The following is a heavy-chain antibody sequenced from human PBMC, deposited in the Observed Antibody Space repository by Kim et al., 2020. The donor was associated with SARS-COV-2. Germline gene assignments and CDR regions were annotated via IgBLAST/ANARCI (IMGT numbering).Heavy chain of an antibody. J-gene: IGHJ4*02. V-gene: IGHV1-18*04. D-gene: IGHD4-17*01. CDR3: SRGAYGDVSFDY. CDR1: GYMFTSYG. CDR2: ISARDGYR. Sequence: ASVKVSCKACGYMFTSYGFSWVRQAPGQGLEWLGLISARDGYRMYGQKVQGRVIMTTDTSTNTAYLELWSLRSDDTAMYYCSRGAYGDVSFDYWGQGTLVTVSS.